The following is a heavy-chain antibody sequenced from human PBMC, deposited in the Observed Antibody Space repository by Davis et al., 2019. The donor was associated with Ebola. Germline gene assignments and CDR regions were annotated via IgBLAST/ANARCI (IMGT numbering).Heavy chain of an antibody. CDR3: ARGPRGYFDY. V-gene: IGHV4-59*12. CDR2: IYYSGRT. CDR1: GGSISSYY. D-gene: IGHD3-10*01. Sequence: MPSETLSLTCTVSGGSISSYYWSWIRQPPGGGLEWIGYIYYSGRTNYNPSLKSRVTISVDTSKNQFSLKLSSVTAADTAVYYCARGPRGYFDYWGQGTLVTVSS. J-gene: IGHJ4*02.